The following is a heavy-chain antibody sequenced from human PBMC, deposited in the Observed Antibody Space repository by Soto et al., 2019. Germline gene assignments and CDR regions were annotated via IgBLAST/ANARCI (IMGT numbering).Heavy chain of an antibody. CDR2: IYGSGTYI. CDR1: GFTFTDYS. CDR3: ARFRIRDGNRYIHDGMDV. V-gene: IGHV3-21*01. D-gene: IGHD5-18*01. J-gene: IGHJ6*02. Sequence: PGGSLRLSCAASGFTFTDYSFNWVRQAPGKGLEWVSSIYGSGTYIYYTDSVKGRFTISRDNARNSLYLQLNSLRAEDTAVYYCARFRIRDGNRYIHDGMDVWGQGTTVTVSS.